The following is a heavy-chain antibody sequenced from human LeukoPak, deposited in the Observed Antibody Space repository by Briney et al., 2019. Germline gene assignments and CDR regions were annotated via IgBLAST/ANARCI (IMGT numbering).Heavy chain of an antibody. CDR2: VYYSGTT. CDR1: GGSISNYY. Sequence: SSETLSLTCTVSGGSISNYYWSWIRQPPGKGLEWIGYVYYSGTTNYNSSLRGRVTISVDTSKNQLSLNLNSVTAADTAVYYCARIVPYNYGYVDYWGQGTLVTVSS. J-gene: IGHJ4*02. CDR3: ARIVPYNYGYVDY. V-gene: IGHV4-59*01. D-gene: IGHD5-18*01.